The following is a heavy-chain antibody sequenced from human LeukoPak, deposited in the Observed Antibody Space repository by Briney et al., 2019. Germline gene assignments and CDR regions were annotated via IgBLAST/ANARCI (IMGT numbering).Heavy chain of an antibody. CDR3: ANLWFGELLSFDY. CDR2: ISYDGSNK. D-gene: IGHD3-10*01. J-gene: IGHJ4*02. V-gene: IGHV3-30*04. Sequence: PGGSLRLSCAASGFTFSSYAMHWVRQAPGKGLEWVAVISYDGSNKYYADSVKGRFTISRDNSKNTLYLQMNSLRAEDTAVYYCANLWFGELLSFDYWGQGTLVTVSS. CDR1: GFTFSSYA.